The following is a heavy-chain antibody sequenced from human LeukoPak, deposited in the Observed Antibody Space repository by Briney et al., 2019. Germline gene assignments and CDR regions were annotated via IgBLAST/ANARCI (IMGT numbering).Heavy chain of an antibody. CDR3: ARRGDSSSWYWFDP. D-gene: IGHD6-13*01. Sequence: PGGSLRLSCAASGFTFSSYWMHWVRHAPGKGLVWVSRINSDGSSTSYAESVKGRFTISRDNAKNTLYLQMNSLRAEDTAVYYCARRGDSSSWYWFDPWGQGALVTVSS. CDR1: GFTFSSYW. CDR2: INSDGSST. V-gene: IGHV3-74*01. J-gene: IGHJ5*02.